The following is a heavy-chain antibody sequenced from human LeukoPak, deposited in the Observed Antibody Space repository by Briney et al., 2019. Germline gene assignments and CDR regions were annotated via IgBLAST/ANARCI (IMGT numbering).Heavy chain of an antibody. J-gene: IGHJ3*02. D-gene: IGHD5-12*01. CDR1: GGSISSSSNY. Sequence: PSETLSLTCIVSGGSISSSSNYWGWIRQPPGKGLEWIGSVHYSGSTYYNLSLKSRVTISADTSKNQFSLKLSSVTAADTAVYYCARRLVALRAFDIWGQGTMVTVSS. V-gene: IGHV4-39*07. CDR2: VHYSGST. CDR3: ARRLVALRAFDI.